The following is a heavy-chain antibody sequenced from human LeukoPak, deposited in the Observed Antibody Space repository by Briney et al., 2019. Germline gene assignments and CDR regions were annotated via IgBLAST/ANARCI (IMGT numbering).Heavy chain of an antibody. CDR3: ARAGWIITSGIDY. Sequence: SETLSLTCGVSGYSISRGYYWAWIRQPPGKGLEWIGTIYHIGSTYSTPSLGSRVTISVDTSKNEFSLNLKSVTAADTAVYYCARAGWIITSGIDYWGQGALVTVSS. CDR2: IYHIGST. D-gene: IGHD3-10*01. V-gene: IGHV4-38-2*01. CDR1: GYSISRGYY. J-gene: IGHJ4*02.